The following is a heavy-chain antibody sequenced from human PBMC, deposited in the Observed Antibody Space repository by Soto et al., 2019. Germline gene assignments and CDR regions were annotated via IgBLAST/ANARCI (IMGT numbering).Heavy chain of an antibody. CDR1: GGSVSSVRYQ. Sequence: PSETLSLTCTVSGGSVSSVRYQWSWIRQSPGKGLEWLGYIYYTGTTNYNPSLKSRVTISVDTSKNQFSLKLSSVTAADTAVYYCARDLTGTYYYDSSGYRYGMDVWGQGTMVTVSS. V-gene: IGHV4-61*01. D-gene: IGHD3-22*01. CDR3: ARDLTGTYYYDSSGYRYGMDV. J-gene: IGHJ6*02. CDR2: IYYTGTT.